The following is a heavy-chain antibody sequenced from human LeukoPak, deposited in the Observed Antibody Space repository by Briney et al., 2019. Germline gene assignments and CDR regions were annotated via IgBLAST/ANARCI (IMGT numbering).Heavy chain of an antibody. CDR3: ARALGLEIDY. V-gene: IGHV3-48*02. CDR2: IGSSSSSI. J-gene: IGHJ4*02. Sequence: EASVRLSCAASGYTFTSYDINWVRQPTGQGLEWISYIGSSSSSIYYADSVKGRFTISRDNAKNSLYLQMNSLRDEDTAVYYCARALGLEIDYWGQGTLVTVSS. CDR1: GYTFTSYD. D-gene: IGHD3-3*01.